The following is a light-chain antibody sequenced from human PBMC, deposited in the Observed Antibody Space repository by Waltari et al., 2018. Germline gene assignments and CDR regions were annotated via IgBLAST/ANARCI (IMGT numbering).Light chain of an antibody. Sequence: QSSLTQPASVSGSPGQSITISCSRTSSDLRNVNCVSWYQQYPVKAPKPIIYDVNNRPSGVSDRFSCSTSGNTASLTISGLQAEDEADYYCSLYTTNTRVFGGGTKLTVL. CDR1: SSDLRNVNC. V-gene: IGLV2-14*03. CDR3: SLYTTNTRV. CDR2: DVN. J-gene: IGLJ3*02.